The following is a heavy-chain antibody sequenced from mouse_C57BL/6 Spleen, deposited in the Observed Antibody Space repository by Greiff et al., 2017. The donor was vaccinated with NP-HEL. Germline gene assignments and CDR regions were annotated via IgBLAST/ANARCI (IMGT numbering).Heavy chain of an antibody. D-gene: IGHD2-5*01. V-gene: IGHV5-9*01. CDR1: GFTFSSYT. CDR2: ISGGGGNT. J-gene: IGHJ2*01. Sequence: DVQLVESGGGLVKPGGSLKLSCAASGFTFSSYTMSWVRQTPEKRLEWVATISGGGGNTYYPDSVKGRFTISRDNAKNTLYLQMSSLRSEDTALYYCARQGRSNFYFDYWGQGTTLTVSS. CDR3: ARQGRSNFYFDY.